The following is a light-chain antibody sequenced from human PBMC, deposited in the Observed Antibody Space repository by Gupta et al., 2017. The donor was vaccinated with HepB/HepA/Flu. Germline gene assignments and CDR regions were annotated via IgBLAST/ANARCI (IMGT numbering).Light chain of an antibody. CDR2: GAS. Sequence: SPGTLSLSPGERATLSCRASQSVSRNYLAWYQQKPGQAPRLLIYGASNRATDIPDRFSGSGSGADFTLTISRLEPEDFAVYYCQQYGNSPGTFGXGTKVEIK. J-gene: IGKJ1*01. V-gene: IGKV3-20*01. CDR3: QQYGNSPGT. CDR1: QSVSRNY.